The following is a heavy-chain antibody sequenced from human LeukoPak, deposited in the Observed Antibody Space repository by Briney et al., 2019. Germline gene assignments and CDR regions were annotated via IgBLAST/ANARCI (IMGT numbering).Heavy chain of an antibody. CDR3: AVPYSSSWGLFDY. Sequence: VSVKVSCKASGYTFTGYYMHWVRQAPGQGLEWMGWINPNSGGTNYAQKFQGRVTMTRDTSISTAYMELSRLRSDDTAVYYCAVPYSSSWGLFDYWGQGTLVTVSS. V-gene: IGHV1-2*02. D-gene: IGHD6-13*01. CDR2: INPNSGGT. J-gene: IGHJ4*02. CDR1: GYTFTGYY.